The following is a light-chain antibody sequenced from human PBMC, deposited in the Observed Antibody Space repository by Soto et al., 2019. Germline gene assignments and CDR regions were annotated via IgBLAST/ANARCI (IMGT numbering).Light chain of an antibody. Sequence: IGLSKSAVTLSVSPGERVTLSCRASQSVSDNLAWYQQKPGQAPRLLIYGASIRATDIPARFSGSGSGTDFTLTISSLQPEDAATYYCQKSRTAPFTFGGGTKVDIK. V-gene: IGKV3D-15*01. CDR3: QKSRTAPFT. CDR2: GAS. CDR1: QSVSDN. J-gene: IGKJ4*01.